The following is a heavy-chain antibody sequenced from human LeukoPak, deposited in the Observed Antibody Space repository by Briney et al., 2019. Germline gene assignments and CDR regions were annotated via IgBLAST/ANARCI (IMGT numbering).Heavy chain of an antibody. Sequence: SETLSPTCTVSGGSISSYYWSWIRQPPGKGLEWIGYIYYSGSTNYNPALKSRVTISVDTSKNQFSLKLSSVTAADTAVYYCARDVGATPGYFDYWGQGTLVTVSS. J-gene: IGHJ4*02. CDR2: IYYSGST. V-gene: IGHV4-59*01. CDR3: ARDVGATPGYFDY. CDR1: GGSISSYY. D-gene: IGHD1-26*01.